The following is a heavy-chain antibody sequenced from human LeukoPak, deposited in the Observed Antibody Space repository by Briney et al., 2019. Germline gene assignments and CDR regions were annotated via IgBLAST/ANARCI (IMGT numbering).Heavy chain of an antibody. V-gene: IGHV4-59*01. CDR3: AREEGSGWYQIDY. CDR1: GGSISSYY. D-gene: IGHD6-13*01. CDR2: VYNSGST. J-gene: IGHJ4*02. Sequence: PSGTLSLTCTVSGGSISSYYWTWIRQPPGKRLQWIGFVYNSGSTKYNPSLTSRVTISIDTSKNQFSLKLNSVTAADTAVYYCAREEGSGWYQIDYWGQGTLVTVSS.